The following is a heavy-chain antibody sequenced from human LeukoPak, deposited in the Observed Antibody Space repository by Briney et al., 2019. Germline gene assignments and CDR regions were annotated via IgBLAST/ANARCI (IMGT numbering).Heavy chain of an antibody. CDR1: GITFSNYW. D-gene: IGHD3-16*01. J-gene: IGHJ5*02. Sequence: GGSLKLSCAASGITFSNYWIHWVRQAPGKGLVWVSRIKPDGSSTNYADSVKGRFTISRDNAKNTVFLQMNSLRAEDTAVYYCAGGRGSYGLWDTWGQGTLVSVSS. CDR2: IKPDGSST. CDR3: AGGRGSYGLWDT. V-gene: IGHV3-74*01.